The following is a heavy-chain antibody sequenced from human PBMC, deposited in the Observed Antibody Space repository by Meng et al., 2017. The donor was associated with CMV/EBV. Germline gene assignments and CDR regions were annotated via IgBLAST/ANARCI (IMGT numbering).Heavy chain of an antibody. D-gene: IGHD1-26*01. CDR1: GFTFSSYW. CDR2: IKQDGSEK. J-gene: IGHJ2*01. Sequence: GESLKISCAACGFTFSSYWMSWVRQAPGKGLEWVANIKQDGSEKYYVDSVKGRFTISRDNAKNSLYLQMNSLRAEDTAVYYCAREFRNGSYLRHWYFDLWGRGTLVTVSS. V-gene: IGHV3-7*01. CDR3: AREFRNGSYLRHWYFDL.